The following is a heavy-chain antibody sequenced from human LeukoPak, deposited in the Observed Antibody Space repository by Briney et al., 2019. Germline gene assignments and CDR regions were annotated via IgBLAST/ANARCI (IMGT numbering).Heavy chain of an antibody. D-gene: IGHD5-24*01. Sequence: GGPLRLSCVASGFTFSTYWMNWVRQAPGKGLEWVANIKQDGSNNYYADSVRGRFTISRDNSKNSLYLQMNSLRVDDTAVCYCAREPRSRWLDYWGQGTLVTVSS. CDR3: AREPRSRWLDY. CDR1: GFTFSTYW. V-gene: IGHV3-7*01. CDR2: IKQDGSNN. J-gene: IGHJ4*02.